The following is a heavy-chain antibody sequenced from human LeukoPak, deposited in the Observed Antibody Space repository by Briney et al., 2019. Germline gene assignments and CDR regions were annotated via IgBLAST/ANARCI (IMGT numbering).Heavy chain of an antibody. Sequence: ASVKVSCKASGYTFTSYYMHWVRQAPGQGLEWMGIINPSGGSTSYAQKFQGRVTMTRDTSTSTVYMELSSLRSEDTAVYYRASLYSGYDHEPQYSSGWYPFDYWGQGTLVTVSS. CDR3: ASLYSGYDHEPQYSSGWYPFDY. CDR2: INPSGGST. D-gene: IGHD6-19*01. CDR1: GYTFTSYY. J-gene: IGHJ4*02. V-gene: IGHV1-46*01.